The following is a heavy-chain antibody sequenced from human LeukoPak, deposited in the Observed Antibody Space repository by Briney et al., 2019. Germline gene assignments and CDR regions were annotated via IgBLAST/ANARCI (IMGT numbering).Heavy chain of an antibody. D-gene: IGHD3-10*01. J-gene: IGHJ4*02. CDR1: GGSLSSYY. V-gene: IGHV4-59*01. CDR2: IYYSGST. Sequence: SETLSLTCTVSGGSLSSYYWSWIRQPPGKGLEWIGYIYYSGSTNYNPSLKSRVTIPVDTSKNQFSLKLSSVTAADTAVYYCARESMVRGVNFDYWGQGTLATVSS. CDR3: ARESMVRGVNFDY.